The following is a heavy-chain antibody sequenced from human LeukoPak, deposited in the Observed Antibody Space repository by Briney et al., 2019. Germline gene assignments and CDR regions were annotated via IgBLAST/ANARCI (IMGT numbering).Heavy chain of an antibody. CDR3: GRSNYYGSGSYYNVY. J-gene: IGHJ4*02. V-gene: IGHV4-34*01. CDR1: GGSFSGYY. CDR2: INHSGST. D-gene: IGHD3-10*01. Sequence: SETLSLTCAVYGGSFSGYYWSWIRQPPGKGLEWIGEINHSGSTNYNPSLKSRVTISVDTSKNQFSLKLSSVTAADTAVYYCGRSNYYGSGSYYNVYWSQGTLVTVSS.